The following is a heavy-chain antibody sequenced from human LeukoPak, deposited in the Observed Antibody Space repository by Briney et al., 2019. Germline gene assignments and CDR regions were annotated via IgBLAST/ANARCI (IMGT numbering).Heavy chain of an antibody. J-gene: IGHJ4*02. D-gene: IGHD1-26*01. Sequence: PGESLRLSCTASGFTFSDYWMTWVRQAPGKGLEWVANIDGVGTDEGYAGSVKGRFTISRDNAKNSLFLQMNSLRADDLAVYYCTRNVGYYRLDYWGQGTLVTVPS. CDR1: GFTFSDYW. CDR3: TRNVGYYRLDY. V-gene: IGHV3-7*01. CDR2: IDGVGTDE.